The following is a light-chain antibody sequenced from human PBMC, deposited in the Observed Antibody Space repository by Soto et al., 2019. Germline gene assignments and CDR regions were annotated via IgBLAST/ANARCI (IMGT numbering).Light chain of an antibody. Sequence: DIVMTQSPDSLAVSLGETATINCKSSQIVFSSANSKNFLAWYQQRPGQSPNLLIYWASTRESGVPHRFSGRRSGTYFTLTFSSLPAEDVAVYYCQQYYSTPYTFVQGTKLEIK. V-gene: IGKV4-1*01. CDR1: QIVFSSANSKNF. CDR3: QQYYSTPYT. J-gene: IGKJ2*01. CDR2: WAS.